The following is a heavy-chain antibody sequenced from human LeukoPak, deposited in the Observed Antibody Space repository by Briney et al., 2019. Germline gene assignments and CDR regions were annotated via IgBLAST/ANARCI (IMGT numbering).Heavy chain of an antibody. CDR1: GFTFTTYD. CDR2: ISYDGNNK. Sequence: GGSLRLSCAASGFTFTTYDIHWVRQAPGKGLEWVALISYDGNNKYYGDSVKGRFTVSRVNSKNTLYLQMNSLRAEDTAVYYCVKSDSSGYPVDWSQGTLVTVSS. CDR3: VKSDSSGYPVD. D-gene: IGHD3-22*01. V-gene: IGHV3-30*18. J-gene: IGHJ4*02.